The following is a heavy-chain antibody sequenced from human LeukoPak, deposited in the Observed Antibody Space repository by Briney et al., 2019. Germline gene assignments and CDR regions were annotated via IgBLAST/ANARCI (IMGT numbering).Heavy chain of an antibody. Sequence: SETLSLTCTVSGGSISSYYWSWIRQPPGKGLEWIGYIYYSGSTDYNPSLKSRVTISVDTPKNQFSLKLSSVTAADTAVYYCARGLGGYCSSTSCYELDYRGQGTLVTVSS. CDR1: GGSISSYY. V-gene: IGHV4-59*01. D-gene: IGHD2-2*03. CDR2: IYYSGST. J-gene: IGHJ4*02. CDR3: ARGLGGYCSSTSCYELDY.